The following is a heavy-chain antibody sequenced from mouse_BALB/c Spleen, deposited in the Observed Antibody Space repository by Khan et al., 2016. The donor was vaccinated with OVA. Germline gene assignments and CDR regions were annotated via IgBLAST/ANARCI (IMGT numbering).Heavy chain of an antibody. CDR2: INSGGST. J-gene: IGHJ4*01. Sequence: EVELVESGGGLVKPGGSPKLSCAASGFTFSSYAVSWIRQTPEKRLEWVASINSGGSTYYPDSVKGRFTISRDDARNILYLQMGSLRSEDTAMYYCTRLVDYWGQGTSVTVSS. V-gene: IGHV5-6-5*01. CDR3: TRLVDY. CDR1: GFTFSSYA.